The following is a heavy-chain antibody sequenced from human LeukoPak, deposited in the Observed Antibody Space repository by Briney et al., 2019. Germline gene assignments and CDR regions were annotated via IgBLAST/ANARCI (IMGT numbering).Heavy chain of an antibody. J-gene: IGHJ5*02. Sequence: VASVKVSCKASGYTFTSYDINWVRQATGQGLEWMGWMNPNSGNTGYAQKFQGRVTMTRNTSISTAYMELSSLRSEDTAVYYCARAIGYCSSTSCRNWFDPWGQGTLVTVSS. CDR1: GYTFTSYD. CDR2: MNPNSGNT. V-gene: IGHV1-8*01. D-gene: IGHD2-2*01. CDR3: ARAIGYCSSTSCRNWFDP.